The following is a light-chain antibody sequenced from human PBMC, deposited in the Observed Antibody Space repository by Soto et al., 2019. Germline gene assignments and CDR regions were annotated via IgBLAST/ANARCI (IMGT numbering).Light chain of an antibody. Sequence: DITMTQSPSSVSASVGDRVTITCRASQGISRFLAWYQQKSGKAPKFLIYAASSLQSGVLSRFSGSGSGTDFTLTINSLQPEDFATYDCQQTNSFPYTFGQGTKVEIK. V-gene: IGKV1-12*01. CDR1: QGISRF. CDR3: QQTNSFPYT. CDR2: AAS. J-gene: IGKJ2*01.